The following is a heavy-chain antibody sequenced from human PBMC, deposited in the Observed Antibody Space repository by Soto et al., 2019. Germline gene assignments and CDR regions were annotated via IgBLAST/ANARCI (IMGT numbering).Heavy chain of an antibody. CDR3: AHRVLRTVFGLVTTTAIYFDF. Sequence: QITLNESGPTQVKPRQTLTLTCTFSGFSLTTSGVGVGWIRQSPGKAPGWLALIYWDDDKRYSPSLKSRLTITKDTSKNQVVLTMADLGPADTATYYCAHRVLRTVFGLVTTTAIYFDFWGQGTPVAVSS. J-gene: IGHJ4*02. D-gene: IGHD3-3*01. V-gene: IGHV2-5*02. CDR2: IYWDDDK. CDR1: GFSLTTSGVG.